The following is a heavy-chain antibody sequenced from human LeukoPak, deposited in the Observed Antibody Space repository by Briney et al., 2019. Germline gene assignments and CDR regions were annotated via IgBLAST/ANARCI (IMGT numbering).Heavy chain of an antibody. CDR1: GYSISSGYY. CDR2: MYHSGIT. J-gene: IGHJ3*02. Sequence: SETLSLTCTVSGYSISSGYYWGWIRQSPRKGMEWIGIMYHSGITHYNPSLKSRLTMSMDTSKNQFSLILSSVTAADTAVYYCASTLDSSGYYDAFDIWGQGTMVTVSS. CDR3: ASTLDSSGYYDAFDI. D-gene: IGHD3-22*01. V-gene: IGHV4-38-2*02.